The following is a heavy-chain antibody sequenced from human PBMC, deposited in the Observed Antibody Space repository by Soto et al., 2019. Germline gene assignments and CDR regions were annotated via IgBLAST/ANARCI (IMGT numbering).Heavy chain of an antibody. Sequence: GGSLRLSCAASGFTFSSYNMNWVRRAPGKGLEWVSYISSGGSTIYYADSVKGRFTISRDNAKNSLFLQVNSLRDEDTAVYYCPRRYGDYEGDDSLGQGTLVTVSS. J-gene: IGHJ5*01. CDR2: ISSGGSTI. D-gene: IGHD4-17*01. CDR1: GFTFSSYN. V-gene: IGHV3-48*02. CDR3: PRRYGDYEGDDS.